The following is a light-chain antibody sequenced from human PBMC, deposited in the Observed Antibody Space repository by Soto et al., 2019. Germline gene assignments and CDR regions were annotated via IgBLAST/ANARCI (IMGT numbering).Light chain of an antibody. Sequence: ESVLTQSPGTLSLSPGERATLSCRASQSVTNSYLAWYQQKPGQAPRLLIYGASSRATGIPDRFSGSGSGTDFTLTISRLESEDFAVYYCQQYGTLITFGQGTRLEIK. CDR1: QSVTNSY. V-gene: IGKV3-20*01. CDR2: GAS. J-gene: IGKJ5*01. CDR3: QQYGTLIT.